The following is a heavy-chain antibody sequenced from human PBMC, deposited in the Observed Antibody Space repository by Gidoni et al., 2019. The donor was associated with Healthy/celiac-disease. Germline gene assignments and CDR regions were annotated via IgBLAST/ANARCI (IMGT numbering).Heavy chain of an antibody. CDR1: GGSISSYY. V-gene: IGHV4-59*01. J-gene: IGHJ4*02. CDR2: IYYSGST. CDR3: ARARLGLDY. D-gene: IGHD3-22*01. Sequence: QVQLQESGPGLVKPSETLSLTCTVSGGSISSYYWSWIRQPPGKGLEWIGYIYYSGSTNYNPSLKSRVTISVDTSKNQFSLKLSSVTAADTAVYYCARARLGLDYWGQGTLVTVSS.